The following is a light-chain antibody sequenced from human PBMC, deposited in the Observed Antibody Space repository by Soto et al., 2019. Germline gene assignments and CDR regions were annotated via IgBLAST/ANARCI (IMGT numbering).Light chain of an antibody. CDR3: QQRET. Sequence: EMVLTQSPGTLSLSPGERDTLSCKASQSVSNTYLAWYQHKPGQAPRLLIYGASSRVTGIPDRFSGSGSGTDFTLIISRLEPEDFAVYYCQQRETFGQGTKVDIK. CDR1: QSVSNTY. V-gene: IGKV3-20*01. J-gene: IGKJ1*01. CDR2: GAS.